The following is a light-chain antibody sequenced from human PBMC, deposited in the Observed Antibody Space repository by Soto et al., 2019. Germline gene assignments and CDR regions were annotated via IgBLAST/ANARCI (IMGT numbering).Light chain of an antibody. CDR1: SSDVGGYKY. V-gene: IGLV2-8*01. J-gene: IGLJ1*01. CDR3: SSYAGSNNYV. Sequence: QSALTQPPSASGSPGQSVTISCTGTSSDVGGYKYVSWYQQYPGKAPKLMIYAVSKRPSGVPDRFSGSKSGNTASLTVSGLQAEDEADYYCSSYAGSNNYVFGTGTTVTVL. CDR2: AVS.